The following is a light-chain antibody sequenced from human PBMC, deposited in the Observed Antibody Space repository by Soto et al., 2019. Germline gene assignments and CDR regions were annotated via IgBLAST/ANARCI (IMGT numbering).Light chain of an antibody. CDR2: GNS. CDR3: QSYDGGLSAYV. V-gene: IGLV1-40*01. J-gene: IGLJ2*01. CDR1: GSNIGAGFD. Sequence: QSVLTQPPSVSGAPGQRVTISCTGCGSNIGAGFDVHWYQQLPRTSPKLLVYGNSNRPSGVPDRFSGSKSGTSASLAITGLQAEDEADYYCQSYDGGLSAYVFGGGTKLTVL.